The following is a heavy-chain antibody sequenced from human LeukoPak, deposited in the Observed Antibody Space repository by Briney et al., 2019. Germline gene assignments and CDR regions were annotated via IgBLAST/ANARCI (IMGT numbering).Heavy chain of an antibody. CDR2: ISGSGGST. D-gene: IGHD1-26*01. V-gene: IGHV3-23*01. Sequence: PGGSLRLSCAASGFTFISYAMSWVRQPPGKGREWVSAISGSGGSTYYADSVKGRFTLYRDNPEHTLYLQMNSLRAEGPAVYYCAKDMSGSYYGMDVWGQGTTLTVSS. CDR1: GFTFISYA. J-gene: IGHJ6*02. CDR3: AKDMSGSYYGMDV.